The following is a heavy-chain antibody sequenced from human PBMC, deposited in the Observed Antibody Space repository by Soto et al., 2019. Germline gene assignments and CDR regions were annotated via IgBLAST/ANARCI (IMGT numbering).Heavy chain of an antibody. D-gene: IGHD2-2*01. Sequence: EVQLLESGGGLEQPGGSLRLSCVGSGHTFHNYAMTCVRQAPGKGLEWVSGISGSGGSTYYAYSVRGRFTITRDDSKNTVYLQMNSLRAEDTDVYYCAKVSGGIGVGPAALKWGQGTLVTVSS. J-gene: IGHJ4*02. CDR3: AKVSGGIGVGPAALK. CDR1: GHTFHNYA. V-gene: IGHV3-23*01. CDR2: ISGSGGST.